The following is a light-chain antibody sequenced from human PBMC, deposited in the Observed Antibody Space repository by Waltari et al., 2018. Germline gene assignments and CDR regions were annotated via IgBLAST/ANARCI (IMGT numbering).Light chain of an antibody. CDR2: GAS. V-gene: IGKV1-39*01. Sequence: DNQMTQSPSSLSASVGDRVTITCRASKSIRNYLNWYQQKPGKAPKLLIYGASTLQDGVPSRFNGTGSGTDFTLTINSLQPDDFATYYCQQSYSSPRTFGQGTKVEIK. CDR3: QQSYSSPRT. CDR1: KSIRNY. J-gene: IGKJ1*01.